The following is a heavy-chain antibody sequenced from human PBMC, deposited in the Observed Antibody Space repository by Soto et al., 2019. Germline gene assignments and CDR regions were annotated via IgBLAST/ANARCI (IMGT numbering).Heavy chain of an antibody. V-gene: IGHV1-18*01. CDR3: ARDRDCGSGGNCYPEWYFDL. CDR1: GYTFSNFG. CDR2: ISVYNGIT. Sequence: QVQLVQSGAEVKKPGASVTVSCKASGYTFSNFGIAWVRQAPGQGLEWMGWISVYNGITNYAQKVQGRATMTTDTSPSTAYMELRSLTSEDTAVYYCARDRDCGSGGNCYPEWYFDLWGRGTLITVSS. D-gene: IGHD2-15*01. J-gene: IGHJ2*01.